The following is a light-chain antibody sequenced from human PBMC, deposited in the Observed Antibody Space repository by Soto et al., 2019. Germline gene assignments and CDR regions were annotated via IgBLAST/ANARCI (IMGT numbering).Light chain of an antibody. Sequence: DLQMTQSPSSLSASAGDRVTITCRASQSLNTFLSWYQQKPGKAPELLIYAASRLQSGVPSRFSGSGSGTDFTLTISSLQPEDFATYFCQQSYSAPYTFGQGTKLEIK. CDR1: QSLNTF. V-gene: IGKV1-39*01. CDR3: QQSYSAPYT. CDR2: AAS. J-gene: IGKJ2*01.